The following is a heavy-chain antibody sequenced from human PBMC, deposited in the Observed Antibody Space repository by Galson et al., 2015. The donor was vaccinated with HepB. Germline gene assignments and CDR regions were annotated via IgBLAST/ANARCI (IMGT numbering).Heavy chain of an antibody. CDR1: GFTFNIYS. V-gene: IGHV3-48*02. J-gene: IGHJ5*02. Sequence: SLRLSCAASGFTFNIYSMNWVRQAPGKGLEWVSYISSGSTTIHYADSVKGRFTISRDNAKNSLYLQRNSLRDEDTAPYFCARGIEYANWFDPWGQGTLVTVSS. CDR3: ARGIEYANWFDP. D-gene: IGHD2-2*01. CDR2: ISSGSTTI.